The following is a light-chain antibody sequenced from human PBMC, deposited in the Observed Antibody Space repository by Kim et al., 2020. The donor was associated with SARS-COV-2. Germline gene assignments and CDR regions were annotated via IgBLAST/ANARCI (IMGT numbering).Light chain of an antibody. V-gene: IGKV3-15*01. CDR3: HQYNDWPPGDT. CDR2: GAS. Sequence: DIVMTQSPATLSVSPGERATLSCRASQSVSNNLAWYQHKAGQPPRLLLYGASTRATGVPARFSGSGSGTDFTLTVSSLQSEDFAVYYCHQYNDWPPGDTFGQGTKVDIK. CDR1: QSVSNN. J-gene: IGKJ2*01.